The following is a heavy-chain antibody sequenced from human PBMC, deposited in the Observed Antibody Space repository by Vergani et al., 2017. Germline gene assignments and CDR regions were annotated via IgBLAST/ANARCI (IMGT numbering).Heavy chain of an antibody. CDR2: VYYSGST. CDR1: GGSISSYY. D-gene: IGHD1-26*01. V-gene: IGHV4-59*01. CDR3: ARGQWELPNNFDD. Sequence: QVQLQESGPGLVKPSETLSLTCTVSGGSISSYYWSWIRQPPGKGLEGIGYVYYSGSTNSNPSLKSRVTISVETSKNQFSLKLGSVTASDTAVYYCARGQWELPNNFDDWGQGTLVTVSS. J-gene: IGHJ4*02.